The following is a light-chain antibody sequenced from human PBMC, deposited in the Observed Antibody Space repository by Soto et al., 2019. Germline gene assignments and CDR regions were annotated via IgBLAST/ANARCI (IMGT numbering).Light chain of an antibody. CDR1: QNIYDW. J-gene: IGKJ3*01. CDR2: KAS. Sequence: DIQMTQSPSTLSAYVGDRVTITCRASQNIYDWLAWYQQKPGQAPKLLIYKASSLESGVPLRFSGSGSGTEFTLTISSLQPDAFATYYCQQYNDVFTFGPGTKVQIK. V-gene: IGKV1-5*03. CDR3: QQYNDVFT.